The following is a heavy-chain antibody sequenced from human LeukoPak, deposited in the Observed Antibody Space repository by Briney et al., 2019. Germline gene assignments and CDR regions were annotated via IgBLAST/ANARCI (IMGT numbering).Heavy chain of an antibody. J-gene: IGHJ5*02. D-gene: IGHD3-3*01. V-gene: IGHV4-38-2*02. CDR1: GYSISSGYY. CDR2: IYHSGST. Sequence: SETLSLTCTVSGYSISSGYYWGWIRQPPGKGLEWIGSIYHSGSTYYNPSLKSRVTISVDTSKNQFSLRLSSVTAADTAVYYCARDTYYDFWSGYYQRHWFAPWGQGTLVTVSS. CDR3: ARDTYYDFWSGYYQRHWFAP.